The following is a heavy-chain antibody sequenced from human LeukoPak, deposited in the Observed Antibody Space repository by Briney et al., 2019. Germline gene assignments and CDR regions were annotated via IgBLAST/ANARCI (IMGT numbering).Heavy chain of an antibody. CDR1: VGSLSSYY. V-gene: IGHV4-59*01. Sequence: SETLSLTCTVSVGSLSSYYWSWIRQPPGKGREWIGYIYYTGSTNYNPSLKSRVTISVDTSKNQFPLELSSVTAADTAVDYCARVGFGNTPHPIDYWGQGTLVTVSS. CDR2: IYYTGST. D-gene: IGHD4-23*01. CDR3: ARVGFGNTPHPIDY. J-gene: IGHJ4*02.